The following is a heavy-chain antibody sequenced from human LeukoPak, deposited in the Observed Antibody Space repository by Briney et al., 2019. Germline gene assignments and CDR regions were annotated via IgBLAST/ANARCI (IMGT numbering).Heavy chain of an antibody. CDR3: ARPRVGDAFDI. V-gene: IGHV4-39*01. CDR2: IYYSGST. CDR1: GGSISSSSYY. J-gene: IGHJ3*02. Sequence: SETLSLTCTVSGGSISSSSYYWGWIRQPPGKGLEWIGSIYYSGSTYYNPSLKSRVTISVDTSKNQFSLKLSSVTAAETAVYYCARPRVGDAFDIWGQGTMVTVSS. D-gene: IGHD1-26*01.